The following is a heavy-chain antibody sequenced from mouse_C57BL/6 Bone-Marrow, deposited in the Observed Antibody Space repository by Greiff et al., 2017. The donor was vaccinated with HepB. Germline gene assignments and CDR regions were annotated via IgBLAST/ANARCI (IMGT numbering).Heavy chain of an antibody. Sequence: VQRVESGPGLVAPSQSLSITCTVSGFSLTSYGVHWVRQPPGKGLEWLVVIWSDGSTTYNSALKSRLSISKDNSKSQVFLKMNSLQNDDTAMYYCARHSYYDYDDYAMDYWGQGTSVTVSS. CDR1: GFSLTSYG. V-gene: IGHV2-6-1*01. CDR2: IWSDGST. CDR3: ARHSYYDYDDYAMDY. J-gene: IGHJ4*01. D-gene: IGHD2-4*01.